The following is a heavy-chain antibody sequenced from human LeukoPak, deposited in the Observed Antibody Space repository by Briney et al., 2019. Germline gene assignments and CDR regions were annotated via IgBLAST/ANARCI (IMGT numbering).Heavy chain of an antibody. V-gene: IGHV1-3*01. Sequence: ASVKVSCKASGYTFTSYAVHWVRQAPGQRLEWMGWINAGNGNTKYSQKFQGRVTITRDTSASTAYMELSILRSEDTAVYYCARVVGTDYYGSGSLDPWGQGTLVTVSS. J-gene: IGHJ5*02. CDR1: GYTFTSYA. CDR3: ARVVGTDYYGSGSLDP. CDR2: INAGNGNT. D-gene: IGHD3-10*01.